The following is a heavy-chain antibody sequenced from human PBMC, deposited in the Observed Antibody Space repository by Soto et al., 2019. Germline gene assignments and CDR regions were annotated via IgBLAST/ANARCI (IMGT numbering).Heavy chain of an antibody. J-gene: IGHJ4*02. Sequence: PGGSLRLSCAASGFTFTSYWMHWVRQSPGKGLVWVSRINPDGSRTSYADSVKGRFTISRDNAKNTLYLQMNSLGADDTAVYYCSKTTTARIAVAPRGLFDYWGQGTLVTVSS. CDR3: SKTTTARIAVAPRGLFDY. V-gene: IGHV3-74*01. CDR2: INPDGSRT. CDR1: GFTFTSYW. D-gene: IGHD6-19*01.